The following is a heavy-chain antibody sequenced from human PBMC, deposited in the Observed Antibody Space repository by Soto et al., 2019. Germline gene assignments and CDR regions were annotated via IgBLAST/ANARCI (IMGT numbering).Heavy chain of an antibody. CDR1: GYSFTSYA. CDR3: ARGDSSSQLQVWLDP. D-gene: IGHD6-13*01. Sequence: GASVKVSCKASGYSFTSYAVHWVRQAPGQSLEWMGWINAGNGNTKYSQKFQGRVTITRDTSASTGYMELRSLRSGDTAVYYCARGDSSSQLQVWLDPWGQGTPVTVSS. J-gene: IGHJ5*02. CDR2: INAGNGNT. V-gene: IGHV1-3*01.